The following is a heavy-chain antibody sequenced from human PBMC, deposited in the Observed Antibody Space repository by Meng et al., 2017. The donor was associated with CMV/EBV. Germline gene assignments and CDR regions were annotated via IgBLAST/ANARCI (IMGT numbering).Heavy chain of an antibody. D-gene: IGHD3-10*01. CDR3: ASVQGLGVS. Sequence: EAGHGLGQHAQTLSRTCSVSVGSISSGSYHWSWIRQPAGKGLEWMGRIYTSGSTNYNPSLKSRVTISVDTSKNQFSLKLSSVAAADTAVYYCASVQGLGVSWGQGTLVTVSS. CDR2: IYTSGST. V-gene: IGHV4-61*02. CDR1: VGSISSGSYH. J-gene: IGHJ4*02.